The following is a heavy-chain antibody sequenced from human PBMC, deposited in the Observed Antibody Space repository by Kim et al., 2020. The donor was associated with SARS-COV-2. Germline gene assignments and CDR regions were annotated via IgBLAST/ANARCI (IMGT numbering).Heavy chain of an antibody. J-gene: IGHJ5*02. V-gene: IGHV3-23*01. CDR3: AKDPEGELLSWFDP. D-gene: IGHD1-26*01. Sequence: DSVKGRFTITRDNSKNTLYLQMNSLRAEDTAVYYWAKDPEGELLSWFDPWGQGTLVTVSS.